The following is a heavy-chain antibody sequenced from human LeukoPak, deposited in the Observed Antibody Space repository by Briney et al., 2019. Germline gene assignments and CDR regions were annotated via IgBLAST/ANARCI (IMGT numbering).Heavy chain of an antibody. V-gene: IGHV3-23*01. J-gene: IGHJ4*02. Sequence: GSLRLSCATSGFPFSPYTVNWVRQAPGKGLEWVSAISGSGGSTYYADSVKGRFTISRDNSKNTLYLQMNSLRAEDTAVYYCAKDRNPYCSSTSCHLGGYWGQGTLVTVSS. CDR1: GFPFSPYT. D-gene: IGHD2-2*01. CDR3: AKDRNPYCSSTSCHLGGY. CDR2: ISGSGGST.